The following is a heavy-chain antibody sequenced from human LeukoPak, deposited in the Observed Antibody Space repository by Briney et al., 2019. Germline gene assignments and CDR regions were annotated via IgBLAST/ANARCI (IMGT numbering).Heavy chain of an antibody. J-gene: IGHJ4*02. D-gene: IGHD1-26*01. CDR2: IYPGDSDT. V-gene: IGHV5-51*01. CDR3: ARHWRYSGSRVWDY. CDR1: GYSFTSYW. Sequence: GGSLKISCKGSGYSFTSYWIGWVRQMPGKGLEWMVIIYPGDSDTRYSPSFQGQVTTSADKSISTAYLQWSSLKASDTAMYYCARHWRYSGSRVWDYWGQGALVTVSS.